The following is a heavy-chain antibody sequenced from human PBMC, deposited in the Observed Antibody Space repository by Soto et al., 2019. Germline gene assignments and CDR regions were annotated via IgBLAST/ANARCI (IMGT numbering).Heavy chain of an antibody. J-gene: IGHJ6*02. CDR3: TTCRGGAAGTFPYYYYGMDV. D-gene: IGHD6-13*01. Sequence: PGGSLRLSCAASGFTFSNAWMNWVRQAPGKGLEWVGRIKSKTDGGTTDYAAPVKGRFTISRDDSKNTLYLQMNSLKTEDTAVYYCTTCRGGAAGTFPYYYYGMDVWGQGTTVTVSS. CDR2: IKSKTDGGTT. V-gene: IGHV3-15*07. CDR1: GFTFSNAW.